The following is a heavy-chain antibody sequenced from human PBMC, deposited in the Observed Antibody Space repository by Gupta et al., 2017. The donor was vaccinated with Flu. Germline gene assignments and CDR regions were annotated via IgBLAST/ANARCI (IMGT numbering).Heavy chain of an antibody. Sequence: TFSRSSMNWVRQAPGKGLEWVSAISASGGVTFYADSVKGRFTVSRDNSKHTLYLRMNTLRAEDTAVYYCAKIAASSSTDLWGQGAPVTVSS. CDR3: AKIAASSSTDL. D-gene: IGHD6-13*01. J-gene: IGHJ5*02. V-gene: IGHV3-23*01. CDR1: TFSRSS. CDR2: ISASGGVT.